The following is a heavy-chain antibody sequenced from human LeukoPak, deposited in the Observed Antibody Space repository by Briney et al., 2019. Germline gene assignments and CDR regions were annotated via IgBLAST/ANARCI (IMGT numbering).Heavy chain of an antibody. Sequence: GGSLRLSCAASGFTVSSNYMSWVRQAPGKGLEWVSVIYSGGSTYYADSVKGRFNISRDNSKNTLYLQMNSLRAEDTAVYYCARVGRSSGSYYNVVYYGMDVWGQGTTVTVSS. D-gene: IGHD3-10*01. CDR1: GFTVSSNY. J-gene: IGHJ6*02. V-gene: IGHV3-66*01. CDR2: IYSGGST. CDR3: ARVGRSSGSYYNVVYYGMDV.